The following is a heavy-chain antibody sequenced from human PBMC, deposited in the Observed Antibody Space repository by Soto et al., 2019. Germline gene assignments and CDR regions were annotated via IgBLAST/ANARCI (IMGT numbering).Heavy chain of an antibody. D-gene: IGHD3-10*01. CDR2: ISYDGSNK. CDR3: ARDRGVPKRSGYYYYGMDV. J-gene: IGHJ6*02. Sequence: PGGSLRLSCAASGFTFSSYAMHWVRQAPGKGLEWVAVISYDGSNKYYADSVKGRFTISRDNSKNTLYLQMNSLRAEDTAVYYCARDRGVPKRSGYYYYGMDVWGQGTTVTVSS. V-gene: IGHV3-30-3*01. CDR1: GFTFSSYA.